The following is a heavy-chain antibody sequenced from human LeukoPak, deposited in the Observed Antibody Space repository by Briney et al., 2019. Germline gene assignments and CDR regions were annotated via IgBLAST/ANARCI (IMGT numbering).Heavy chain of an antibody. V-gene: IGHV4-30-2*01. D-gene: IGHD3-10*01. CDR1: GASISSGGYS. CDR3: ARTEGRFGELGPWFDP. Sequence: SQTLSLTCAVSGASISSGGYSWSWIRQPPGKGLEWIGYIDHSGSTYYNPSLKSRVTISVDRSKNQFSLKLSSVTAADTAVYYCARTEGRFGELGPWFDPWGQGTLVTVSS. CDR2: IDHSGST. J-gene: IGHJ5*02.